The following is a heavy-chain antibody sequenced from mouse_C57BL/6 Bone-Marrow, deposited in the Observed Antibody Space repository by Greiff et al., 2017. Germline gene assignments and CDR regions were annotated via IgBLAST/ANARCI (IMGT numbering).Heavy chain of an antibody. Sequence: EVQLQESGAELVRPGASVKLSCTASGFNIKDYYMHWVKQRPEQGLEWIGRIYPGDGDTNYNGKFKGKATLTADKSSSTAYMQLSSLTSEDSAVYFCARSNFWGQGTSVTVSS. V-gene: IGHV14-1*01. CDR3: ARSNF. CDR1: GFNIKDYY. CDR2: IYPGDGDT. D-gene: IGHD5-1*01. J-gene: IGHJ4*01.